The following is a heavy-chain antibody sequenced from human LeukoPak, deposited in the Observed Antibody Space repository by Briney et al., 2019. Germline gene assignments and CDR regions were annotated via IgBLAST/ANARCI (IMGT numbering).Heavy chain of an antibody. CDR3: ARVIGKQYYYYYYMDV. CDR2: ISAYNGNT. J-gene: IGHJ6*03. Sequence: ASVKVSCKASDYTFTSYGISWVRQAPGQGLEWMGWISAYNGNTNYAQKLQGRVTMTRNTSISTAYMELSSLRSEDTAVYYCARVIGKQYYYYYYMDVWGKGTTVTISS. CDR1: DYTFTSYG. V-gene: IGHV1-18*01. D-gene: IGHD1-26*01.